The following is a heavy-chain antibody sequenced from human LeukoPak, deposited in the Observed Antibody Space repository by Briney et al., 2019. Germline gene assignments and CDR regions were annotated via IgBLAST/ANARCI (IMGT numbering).Heavy chain of an antibody. CDR2: INDGGST. J-gene: IGHJ5*02. V-gene: IGHV4-34*01. CDR1: GGSFSGYH. D-gene: IGHD3-16*01. Sequence: SETLSLTCAVYGGSFSGYHWSWIRQSPEKGLEWIGDINDGGSTNYNPSLKSRVTISVDTPKNQFSLKLSSVTAADTAIYYCARGHRGGDSWYNWFDPWGQGTLVTVSS. CDR3: ARGHRGGDSWYNWFDP.